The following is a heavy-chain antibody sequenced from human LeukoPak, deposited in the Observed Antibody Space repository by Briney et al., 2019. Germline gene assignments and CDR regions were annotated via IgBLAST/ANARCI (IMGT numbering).Heavy chain of an antibody. Sequence: SVKVSCKASGGTFSSYAISWVRQAPGQGVEWMGGIIPIFGTANYAQKFKGRVTITADESTSTAYMELSSLRSEDTAVYYCARISKTSEYFQHWGQGTLVTVSS. CDR1: GGTFSSYA. CDR3: ARISKTSEYFQH. CDR2: IIPIFGTA. J-gene: IGHJ1*01. V-gene: IGHV1-69*13.